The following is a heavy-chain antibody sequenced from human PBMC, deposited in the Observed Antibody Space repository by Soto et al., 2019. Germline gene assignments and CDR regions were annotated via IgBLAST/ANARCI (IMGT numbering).Heavy chain of an antibody. D-gene: IGHD4-4*01. V-gene: IGHV4-34*01. CDR2: INHSGST. CDR1: GGSFSGYY. Sequence: QVQLQQWGAGLLKPSETLSLTCAVYGGSFSGYYWSWIRQPPGKGLEWIGEINHSGSTNYNPSLKSRVTISVDTSKNQFSLKLSSVTAADTAVYYCAITTRYYYYGMDVWGQGTTVTVSS. CDR3: AITTRYYYYGMDV. J-gene: IGHJ6*02.